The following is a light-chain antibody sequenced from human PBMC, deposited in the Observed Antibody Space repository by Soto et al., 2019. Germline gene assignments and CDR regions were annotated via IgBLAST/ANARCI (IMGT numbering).Light chain of an antibody. Sequence: QSVLTQPASVSGSPGQSITISCTGTSSDVGGFNYVSWYQQQPGRAPKLILYEVSNRPSGVAHRFTGSKSGNTASLTISGLQAEDEADYYCSSYRSSGTLLVFGTGTKVTVL. CDR1: SSDVGGFNY. J-gene: IGLJ1*01. CDR2: EVS. V-gene: IGLV2-14*01. CDR3: SSYRSSGTLLV.